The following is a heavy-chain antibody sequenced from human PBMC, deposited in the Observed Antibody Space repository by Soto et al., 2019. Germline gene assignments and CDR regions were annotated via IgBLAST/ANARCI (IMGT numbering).Heavy chain of an antibody. D-gene: IGHD4-17*01. Sequence: EVQLVESGGGLVQPGGSLRLSCVASGFTFSSYWMSWVRQAPGKGLEWVANIKQDGSEKYYVDSVKGRFTISRDNAKNSLYLQMNSLRAEDTAVYYCARDEWTTVTTIDYWGQGTLVTVSS. CDR2: IKQDGSEK. CDR1: GFTFSSYW. V-gene: IGHV3-7*01. J-gene: IGHJ4*02. CDR3: ARDEWTTVTTIDY.